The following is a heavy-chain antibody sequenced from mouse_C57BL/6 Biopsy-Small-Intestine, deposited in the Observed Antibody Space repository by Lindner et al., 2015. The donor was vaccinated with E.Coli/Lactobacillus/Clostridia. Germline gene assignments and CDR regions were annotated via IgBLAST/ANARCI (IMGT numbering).Heavy chain of an antibody. J-gene: IGHJ3*01. CDR1: GYTFTSYV. D-gene: IGHD2-12*01. CDR2: INPYNDGT. Sequence: VQLQESGPELVKPGASVKMSCKASGYTFTSYVMHWVKQKPGQGLEWIGYINPYNDGTKYNEKFKGKATLTSDKSSSTAYMELSSLTSEDSAVYYCARGGYSYYSYDVGFAYWGQGTLVTVSA. CDR3: ARGGYSYYSYDVGFAY. V-gene: IGHV1-14*01.